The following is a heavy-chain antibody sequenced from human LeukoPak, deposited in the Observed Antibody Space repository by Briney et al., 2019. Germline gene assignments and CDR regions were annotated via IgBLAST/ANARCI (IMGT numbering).Heavy chain of an antibody. Sequence: GGSLRLSCAASGFTFSDYSMNWVRQAPGKGLEWVSSISSRSAYTHYTDSVKGRFNISRDNAENSLYLQMNNLRADDTAVYYCARDRSGSYPYYFDYWGQGTLVTVSS. CDR1: GFTFSDYS. D-gene: IGHD1-26*01. V-gene: IGHV3-21*01. CDR3: ARDRSGSYPYYFDY. J-gene: IGHJ4*02. CDR2: ISSRSAYT.